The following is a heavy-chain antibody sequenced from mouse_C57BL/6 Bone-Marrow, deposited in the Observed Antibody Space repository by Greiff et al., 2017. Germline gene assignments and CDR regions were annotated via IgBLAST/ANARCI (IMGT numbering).Heavy chain of an antibody. J-gene: IGHJ2*01. V-gene: IGHV1-82*01. CDR1: GYAFSSSW. Sequence: VQLQQSGPELVKPGASVKISCKASGYAFSSSWMNWVKQRPGKGLEWIGRIYPGDGDTNYNGKFKGKAKLTADKSSSTAYMQLSSLTSEDSAVYFCARSTVVATVKYYFDYWGQGTTLTVSS. CDR2: IYPGDGDT. D-gene: IGHD1-1*01. CDR3: ARSTVVATVKYYFDY.